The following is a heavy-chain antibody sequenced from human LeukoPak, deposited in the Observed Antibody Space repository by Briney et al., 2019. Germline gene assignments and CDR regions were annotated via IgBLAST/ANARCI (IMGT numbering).Heavy chain of an antibody. D-gene: IGHD2-15*01. CDR3: AKDPGYCSGGSCYYFDY. V-gene: IGHV3-30*18. J-gene: IGHJ4*02. Sequence: LPGRSLRLSCAASGFTFSNYGMHWVRQAPAKGLEWVAVISYDGSNKYYTDSVKGRFSISRDNSKNTLYLQMNSLRAEDTAVYYCAKDPGYCSGGSCYYFDYWGQGTLVTVSS. CDR1: GFTFSNYG. CDR2: ISYDGSNK.